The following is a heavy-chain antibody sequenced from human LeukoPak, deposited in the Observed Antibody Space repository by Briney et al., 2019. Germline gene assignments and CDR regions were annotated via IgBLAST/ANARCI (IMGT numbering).Heavy chain of an antibody. Sequence: ASVKVSCKASGYTFTSYDINWVRQAPGQGLEWMGWMNPNSGNTGYAQKFQGRVTMTRNTSISTAYMELSSLRSEDTAVYYCARAGAYQLLHYYYYYGMDVWGQGTTVTVSS. CDR1: GYTFTSYD. CDR3: ARAGAYQLLHYYYYYGMDV. CDR2: MNPNSGNT. V-gene: IGHV1-8*01. D-gene: IGHD2-2*01. J-gene: IGHJ6*02.